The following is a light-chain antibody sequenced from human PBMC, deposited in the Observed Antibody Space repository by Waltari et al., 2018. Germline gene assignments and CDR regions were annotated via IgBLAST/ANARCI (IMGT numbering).Light chain of an antibody. Sequence: QSALAQPASVSGSPGQSVTISCTGTGSAVGGYNYVSWYQQHPGKVPKIIIYDVSVRPSGISIRFSGSKSGNTSSLTISGFQAEDEEDYYCGSYSGTTTYVFGTGTYVTVL. J-gene: IGLJ1*01. CDR2: DVS. CDR3: GSYSGTTTYV. V-gene: IGLV2-14*03. CDR1: GSAVGGYNY.